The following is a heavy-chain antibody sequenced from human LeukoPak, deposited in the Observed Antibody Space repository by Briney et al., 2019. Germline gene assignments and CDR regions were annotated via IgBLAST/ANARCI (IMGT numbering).Heavy chain of an antibody. J-gene: IGHJ4*02. D-gene: IGHD3-22*01. CDR1: GFTVSSNY. Sequence: PGGSLRLSCAASGFTVSSNYMSWVRQAPGKDLEWVSAIYNGGSIYYADSVKGRFTISTDNSKNTLYLQMNSLRAEDTAMYYCARRGLYYDSSAYSHYSFDYWGQGTLVTVSS. CDR2: IYNGGSI. CDR3: ARRGLYYDSSAYSHYSFDY. V-gene: IGHV3-53*01.